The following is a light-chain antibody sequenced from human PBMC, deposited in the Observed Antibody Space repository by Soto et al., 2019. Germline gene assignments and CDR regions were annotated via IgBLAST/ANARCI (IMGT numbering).Light chain of an antibody. CDR3: CSFAASSTLYV. V-gene: IGLV2-14*01. Sequence: QSALTQPASVSGSPGQSITISCTGTSSDVGGYNYVSWYQQHPGKAPKLMIFEVNQRPSGVSDRFSGSKSGDTAPLTISGLQAEDEADYYCCSFAASSTLYVFGTGTKVTVL. J-gene: IGLJ1*01. CDR2: EVN. CDR1: SSDVGGYNY.